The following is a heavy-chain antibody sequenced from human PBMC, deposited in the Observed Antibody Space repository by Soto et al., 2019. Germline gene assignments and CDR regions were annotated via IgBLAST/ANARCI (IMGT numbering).Heavy chain of an antibody. CDR1: GFTFSSYA. CDR2: ISSNGGST. Sequence: PGGSLSLSCSASGFTFSSYAMHWVRQAPGKGLEYVSAISSNGGSTYYADSVKGRFTISRDNSKNTLYLQMSSLRAEDTAVYYCVYEDSSRWTGFDYWGQGTLVTVSS. V-gene: IGHV3-64D*08. J-gene: IGHJ4*02. CDR3: VYEDSSRWTGFDY. D-gene: IGHD6-13*01.